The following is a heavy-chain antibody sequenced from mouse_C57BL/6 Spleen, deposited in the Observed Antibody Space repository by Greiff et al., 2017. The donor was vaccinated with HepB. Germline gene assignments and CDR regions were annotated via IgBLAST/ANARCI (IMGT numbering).Heavy chain of an antibody. CDR3: ARLDGHYAMDY. CDR1: GYTFTSYW. CDR2: IHPNSGST. V-gene: IGHV1-64*01. J-gene: IGHJ4*01. D-gene: IGHD2-3*01. Sequence: QVQLQQPGAELVKPGASVKLSCKASGYTFTSYWMHWVKQRPGQGLEWIGMIHPNSGSTNYNEKFKSKATLTVDKSSSTAYMQLSGLTSEDSAVYYCARLDGHYAMDYWGQGTSVTVSS.